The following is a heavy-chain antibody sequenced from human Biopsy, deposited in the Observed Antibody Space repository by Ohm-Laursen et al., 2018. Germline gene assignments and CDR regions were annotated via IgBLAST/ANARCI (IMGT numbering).Heavy chain of an antibody. CDR1: GYTFTTYA. CDR2: VSTYNGNT. D-gene: IGHD3-16*01. J-gene: IGHJ4*02. V-gene: IGHV1-18*01. CDR3: ARVREGGLLDY. Sequence: ASVKVSCKASGYTFTTYAISWVRQAPGHGLEWMGWVSTYNGNTEYEQKFQGRVTMTTDTSANTAYMELRSLRSDDTAVYFCARVREGGLLDYWGQGILVTVSS.